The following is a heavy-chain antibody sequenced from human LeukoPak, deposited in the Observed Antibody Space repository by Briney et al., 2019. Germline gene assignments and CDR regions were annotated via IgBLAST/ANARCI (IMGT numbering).Heavy chain of an antibody. J-gene: IGHJ4*02. CDR2: IIPIFGTA. CDR3: ARSVLSYYDFWSGYYHFDY. CDR1: GGTFSSYA. Sequence: SVKVSCKASGGTFSSYAISWVRQAPGQGLEWMGGIIPIFGTANYAQKFQGRVTITADKSTSTAYMELSSLRSEDTAVYYCARSVLSYYDFWSGYYHFDYWGQGTLVTVSS. D-gene: IGHD3-3*01. V-gene: IGHV1-69*06.